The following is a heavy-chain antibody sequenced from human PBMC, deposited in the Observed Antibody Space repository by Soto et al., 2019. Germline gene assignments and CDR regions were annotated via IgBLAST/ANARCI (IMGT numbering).Heavy chain of an antibody. V-gene: IGHV3-64*01. J-gene: IGHJ6*03. CDR1: GFTFSSYA. D-gene: IGHD7-27*01. CDR2: ISSNGGST. CDR3: ARGTLNWGSDYYYYMDV. Sequence: GGSLRLSCAASGFTFSSYAMHWVRQAPGKGLEYVSAISSNGGSTYYANSVKGRFTISRDNSRNTLYLQMGSLRAEDMAVYYCARGTLNWGSDYYYYMDVWGKGTTVTVSS.